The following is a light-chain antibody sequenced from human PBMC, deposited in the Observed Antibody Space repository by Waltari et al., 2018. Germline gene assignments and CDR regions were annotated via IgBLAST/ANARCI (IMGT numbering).Light chain of an antibody. Sequence: SYALTQPPALSVSPGETATITCSGENLESKFVYWYQQKAGQSPVLVVFQDNKRPSGTPERCSGSNSGNTATLIISGSQAMDEADYYCQAWDSGSYVVFGGGTKLTVL. CDR2: QDN. V-gene: IGLV3-1*01. J-gene: IGLJ2*01. CDR3: QAWDSGSYVV. CDR1: NLESKF.